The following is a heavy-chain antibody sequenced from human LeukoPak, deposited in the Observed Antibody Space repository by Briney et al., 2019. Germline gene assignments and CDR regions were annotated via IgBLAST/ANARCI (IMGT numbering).Heavy chain of an antibody. Sequence: GGSLTLSCAASGFTFSSYGMHWVRQAPGKGLEWVAVISYDGSNKYYADSVKGRFTISRDNSKNTLYLQMNSLRAEDTAVYYCAKPPPQIQLWLTFDYWGQGTLVTVSS. V-gene: IGHV3-30*18. CDR1: GFTFSSYG. D-gene: IGHD5-18*01. CDR3: AKPPPQIQLWLTFDY. J-gene: IGHJ4*02. CDR2: ISYDGSNK.